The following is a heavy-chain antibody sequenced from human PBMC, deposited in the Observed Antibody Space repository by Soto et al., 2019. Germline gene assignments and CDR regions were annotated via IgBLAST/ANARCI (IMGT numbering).Heavy chain of an antibody. CDR2: IIPIFGTA. V-gene: IGHV1-69*12. CDR1: GGTFSSYA. J-gene: IGHJ6*02. Sequence: QVQLVQSGAEVKKPGSSVKVSCKASGGTFSSYAISWVRQAPGQGLEWMGGIIPIFGTADYAQKFQGRVTITAEEDTSTAYMELSSLRAEGTAVYYCARHPPISGGGSERGHYYYYYGMDVWGQGATVTVS. CDR3: ARHPPISGGGSERGHYYYYYGMDV. D-gene: IGHD2-15*01.